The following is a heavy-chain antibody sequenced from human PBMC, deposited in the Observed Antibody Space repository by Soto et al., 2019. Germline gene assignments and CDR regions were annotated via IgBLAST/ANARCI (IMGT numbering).Heavy chain of an antibody. CDR3: VKGGWLDY. J-gene: IGHJ4*02. Sequence: EEQVLESGGGLVQPGGSLRLSCAASGFTSSTYAMSWVRQAPGKGLEWVSVISGSEESTYYADSVKGRFTISRDNSENTLYLQMNSLRVEDTAVYYCVKGGWLDYWGQGTLVTVSS. CDR2: ISGSEEST. D-gene: IGHD2-15*01. V-gene: IGHV3-23*01. CDR1: GFTSSTYA.